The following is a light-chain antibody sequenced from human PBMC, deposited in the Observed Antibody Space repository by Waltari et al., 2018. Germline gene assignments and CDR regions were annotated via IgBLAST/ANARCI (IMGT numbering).Light chain of an antibody. CDR2: DGS. CDR1: SSAVGGYNY. Sequence: HSALTQPASVSGSPGQSITIPCTGTSSAVGGYNYVSWYPQHPGKAPKLMIYDGSNPPAVFSNRVSGSKSGNTASLTSSGLQAEDEADYYCSSYISSDTLELFGGGTSLTVL. J-gene: IGLJ2*01. V-gene: IGLV2-14*03. CDR3: SSYISSDTLEL.